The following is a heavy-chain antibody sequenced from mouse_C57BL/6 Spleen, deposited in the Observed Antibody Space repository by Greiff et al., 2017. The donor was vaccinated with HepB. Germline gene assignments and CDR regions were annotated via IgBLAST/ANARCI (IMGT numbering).Heavy chain of an antibody. Sequence: QVQLQQSGAELVKPGASVKLSCKASGYTFTSYWMQWVKQRPGQGLEWIGEIDPSDSYTNYNQKFKGKATLTVDTSSSTAYMQLSSLTSEDSAVYYCARGCGGYYLAYWGQGTLVTVSA. J-gene: IGHJ3*01. V-gene: IGHV1-50*01. CDR3: ARGCGGYYLAY. D-gene: IGHD2-3*01. CDR1: GYTFTSYW. CDR2: IDPSDSYT.